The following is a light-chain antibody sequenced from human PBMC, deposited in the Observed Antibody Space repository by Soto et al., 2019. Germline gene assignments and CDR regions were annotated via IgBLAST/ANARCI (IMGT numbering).Light chain of an antibody. J-gene: IGKJ3*01. Sequence: DIQLTQSPSFLSASVGDRVTITCRASQDISRYLAWYQQKAGKAPKLLIYAASTLQKGVPSRFSGSGSGTELPLTISSRQPDDFATYYCQQLNTYPLFTFGPGTEVDI. CDR3: QQLNTYPLFT. CDR1: QDISRY. V-gene: IGKV1-9*01. CDR2: AAS.